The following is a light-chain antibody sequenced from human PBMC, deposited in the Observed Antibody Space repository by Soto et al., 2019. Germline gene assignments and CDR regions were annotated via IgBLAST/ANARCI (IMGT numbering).Light chain of an antibody. J-gene: IGKJ3*01. CDR1: QDITNH. V-gene: IGKV1-33*01. Sequence: DIQMTQSPTSLSASVGDRVTITCQASQDITNHLNWYQQKPGKAPKLLIYEASNLETGVPSRFSGGGSGTDFNLTISSLQPEDVATYYCQQYGPYLLTFGPGT. CDR2: EAS. CDR3: QQYGPYLLT.